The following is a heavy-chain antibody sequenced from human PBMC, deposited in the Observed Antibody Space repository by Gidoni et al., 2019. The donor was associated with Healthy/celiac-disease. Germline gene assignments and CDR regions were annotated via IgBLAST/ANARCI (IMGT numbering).Heavy chain of an antibody. V-gene: IGHV1-69*01. CDR3: ARDYYYDSSGYPLWGY. J-gene: IGHJ4*02. CDR1: GGTFSSYA. D-gene: IGHD3-22*01. CDR2: TIPIFGTA. Sequence: QVQLVQSGAEVKKPGSSVKVSCKASGGTFSSYAISWVRQAPGQGLEWMGGTIPIFGTANYAQKFQGRVTITADESTSTAYMELSSLRSEDTAVYHCARDYYYDSSGYPLWGYWGQGTLVTVSS.